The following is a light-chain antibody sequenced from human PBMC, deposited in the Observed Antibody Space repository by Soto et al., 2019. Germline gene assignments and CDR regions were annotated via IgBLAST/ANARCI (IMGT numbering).Light chain of an antibody. J-gene: IGKJ4*01. CDR3: QQYKNWPPLT. Sequence: EIVMTQSPATLSVSPGETATLSCRASQSVSYNLAWYQQKPGQGPRLLIYGAFTRATGIPARFSGSGSGTEFNLTISSLQSEDFAVYSCQQYKNWPPLTFGGGTKVEIK. V-gene: IGKV3-15*01. CDR1: QSVSYN. CDR2: GAF.